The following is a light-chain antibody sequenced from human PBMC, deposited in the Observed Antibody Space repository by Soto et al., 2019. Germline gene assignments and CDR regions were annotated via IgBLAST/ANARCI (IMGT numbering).Light chain of an antibody. J-gene: IGLJ1*01. CDR1: SSDIGAYDY. V-gene: IGLV2-14*01. Sequence: QSVLTQPASVSGSPGQSITICCTGSSSDIGAYDYVSWYQQRPVKAPKLMIFDVTNRPSGVSDRFSGSKSGNTASLTISGLQTEDESDYYCSYYTSSSSPYVSGTGTKVTVL. CDR3: SYYTSSSSPYV. CDR2: DVT.